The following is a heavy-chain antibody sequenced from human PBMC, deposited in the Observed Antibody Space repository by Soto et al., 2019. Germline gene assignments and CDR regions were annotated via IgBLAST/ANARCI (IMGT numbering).Heavy chain of an antibody. CDR3: TKATRLTDTGSD. D-gene: IGHD2-8*02. V-gene: IGHV3-9*01. CDR2: ISWNSVAI. CDR1: GFTFDDYA. J-gene: IGHJ4*02. Sequence: EVQLVESGGGLVQPGRSLRLACAASGFTFDDYALHWVLQVPGKGLEWVSGISWNSVAIHYADSVKGRFTISRDNAKNSLYLQMNNLRGEDTALYYCTKATRLTDTGSDWGQGTLVTVSS.